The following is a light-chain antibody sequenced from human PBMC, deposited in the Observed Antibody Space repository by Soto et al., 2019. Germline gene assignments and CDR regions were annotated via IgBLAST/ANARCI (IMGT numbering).Light chain of an antibody. CDR1: QSVFHSSYSKNY. Sequence: DIVMTQSPDSLAVSLGERATINCKSSQSVFHSSYSKNYLAWYQQKPGQSPKLLIFWASTREFGVPDRISGSGSGSNFTLTINNLQPEDVAVYYCQQYYTTPLFTFGPGTKVDI. J-gene: IGKJ3*01. CDR3: QQYYTTPLFT. V-gene: IGKV4-1*01. CDR2: WAS.